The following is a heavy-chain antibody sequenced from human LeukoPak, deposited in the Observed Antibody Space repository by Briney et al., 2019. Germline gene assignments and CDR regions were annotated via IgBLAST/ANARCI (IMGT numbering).Heavy chain of an antibody. Sequence: ASVKVSCKASGYTFTSYVIHWVRQAPGQRLEWTGWINAGSGNTEYSQRFQGRLTISTDTSASSAYMELSSLRSEDTALYYCARDCSGGICFVGAYDYWGQGTLVTVSS. CDR3: ARDCSGGICFVGAYDY. CDR1: GYTFTSYV. D-gene: IGHD2-15*01. CDR2: INAGSGNT. V-gene: IGHV1-3*01. J-gene: IGHJ4*01.